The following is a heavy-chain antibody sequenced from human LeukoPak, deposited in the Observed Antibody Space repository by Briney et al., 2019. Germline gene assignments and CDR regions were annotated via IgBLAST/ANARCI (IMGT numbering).Heavy chain of an antibody. V-gene: IGHV5-51*01. J-gene: IGHJ4*02. CDR1: GYSFADSW. CDR3: ARQYGRPYDY. CDR2: IYPGDSDT. D-gene: IGHD3-10*01. Sequence: GESLKISCKDSGYSFADSWIGWVRQMPGKGLEWMGLIYPGDSDTRYSPSFQGQVSISVDKSISTTFLQWSSLKASDTAMYYCARQYGRPYDYWGQGTLVSVSS.